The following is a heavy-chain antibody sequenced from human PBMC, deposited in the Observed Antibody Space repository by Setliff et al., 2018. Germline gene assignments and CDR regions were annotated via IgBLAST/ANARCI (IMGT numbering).Heavy chain of an antibody. CDR2: INHSGST. J-gene: IGHJ3*02. D-gene: IGHD3-10*02. V-gene: IGHV4-34*01. CDR3: AIGRGSPWPYVDAFDM. CDR1: GGSFSGYY. Sequence: PSETLSLTCAVYGGSFSGYYWSWIRQPPGKGLEWIGEINHSGSTNYNPSLKSRVTISVDRSKNHFSLKLSSVTAADAAVYYCAIGRGSPWPYVDAFDMWGQGTMVTVSS.